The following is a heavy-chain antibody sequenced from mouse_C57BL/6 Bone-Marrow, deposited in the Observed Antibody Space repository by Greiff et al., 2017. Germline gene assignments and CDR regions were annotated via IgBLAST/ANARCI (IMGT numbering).Heavy chain of an antibody. V-gene: IGHV2-2*01. CDR3: GGYDGAY. D-gene: IGHD2-2*01. Sequence: VKLMESGPGLVQPSQSLSITCTVSGFSLTSYGVHWVRQSPGKGLEWLGVIWSGGSTDYNAAFISRLSISKDNSKSHFFFKMNSLQAVDTAIYXCGGYDGAYWGQGTLVTVSA. J-gene: IGHJ3*01. CDR2: IWSGGST. CDR1: GFSLTSYG.